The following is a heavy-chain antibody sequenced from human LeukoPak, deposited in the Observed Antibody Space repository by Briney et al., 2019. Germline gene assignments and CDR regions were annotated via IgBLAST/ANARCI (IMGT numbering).Heavy chain of an antibody. CDR2: ISSSSSYI. CDR1: GFTFSSYS. D-gene: IGHD2-2*01. V-gene: IGHV3-21*01. CDR3: ARDRVGAIVVVPAAMEH. Sequence: GGSLRLSCAASGFTFSSYSMNWVRQAPGKGLEGVSYISSSSSYIYYADSVKGRFTISRDNAKNSLYLQMNSLRAEDTAVYYCARDRVGAIVVVPAAMEHWGQGTLVTVSS. J-gene: IGHJ4*02.